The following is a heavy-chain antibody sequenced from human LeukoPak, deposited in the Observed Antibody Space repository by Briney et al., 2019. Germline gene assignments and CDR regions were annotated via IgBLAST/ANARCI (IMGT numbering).Heavy chain of an antibody. CDR2: IYPGDSDT. J-gene: IGHJ4*02. Sequence: GESLKISCKGSGYSFTSHWIGWVRQMPGKGPEWMGIIYPGDSDTRYSPSFQGQVTISADKSISTAYLQWSSLKASDTAMYYCARVVMVRGVITLDYWGQGTLVTVSS. CDR3: ARVVMVRGVITLDY. D-gene: IGHD3-10*01. CDR1: GYSFTSHW. V-gene: IGHV5-51*01.